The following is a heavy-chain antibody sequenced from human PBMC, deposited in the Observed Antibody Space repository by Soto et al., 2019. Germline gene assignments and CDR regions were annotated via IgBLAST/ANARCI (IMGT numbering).Heavy chain of an antibody. J-gene: IGHJ6*02. V-gene: IGHV1-46*01. CDR1: GYTFTSYY. CDR2: INPSGGST. Sequence: GASVKGLCKASGYTFTSYYMHWVRQAPGQGLEWMGIINPSGGSTSYAQKFQGRVTMTRDESTSTAYMELSSLRSEDTAVYYCATYYDILTGRSMDYYYGMDVWGQGTTVTVSS. D-gene: IGHD3-9*01. CDR3: ATYYDILTGRSMDYYYGMDV.